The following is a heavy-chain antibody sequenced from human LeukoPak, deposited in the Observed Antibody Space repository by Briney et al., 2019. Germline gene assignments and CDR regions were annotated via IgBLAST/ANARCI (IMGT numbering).Heavy chain of an antibody. J-gene: IGHJ1*01. CDR1: GFTFNRDW. Sequence: GGSLRLSCTASGFTFNRDWTAWVRQAPGKGLEWVANIKEDGSEKNYVDSVKGRFTISRDNAENSVYLQMNDLRAEDTGVYYCARDNYDEHGYFRHWGQGTLVTVSS. CDR2: IKEDGSEK. D-gene: IGHD3-22*01. CDR3: ARDNYDEHGYFRH. V-gene: IGHV3-7*01.